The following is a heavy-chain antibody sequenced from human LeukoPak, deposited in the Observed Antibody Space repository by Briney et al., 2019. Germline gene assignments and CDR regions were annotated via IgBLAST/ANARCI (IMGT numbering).Heavy chain of an antibody. V-gene: IGHV4-4*07. D-gene: IGHD3-3*01. Sequence: SETLSLTCTVSGGSISSYYWSWIRQPAGKGLEWVGRVFTSGTTNYNPSLQSRITVSVDTSKNQFSLKVSSVTAADTAVYYCSRGDFSSGPSRDAFDIWGQGTMVTVSS. J-gene: IGHJ3*02. CDR2: VFTSGTT. CDR3: SRGDFSSGPSRDAFDI. CDR1: GGSISSYY.